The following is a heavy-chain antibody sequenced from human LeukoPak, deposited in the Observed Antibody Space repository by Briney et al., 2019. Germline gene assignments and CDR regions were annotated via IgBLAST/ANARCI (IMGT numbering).Heavy chain of an antibody. Sequence: PGGSLRLPCAVSGFTFSSYSMNWVRQAPGKGLERVSSISSSSSYIYYADSVKGRFTISRDNAKNSLYLQMNGLRAEDTAVYYCARDRGISAASPRGDYWGQGTLVTVSS. CDR3: ARDRGISAASPRGDY. CDR1: GFTFSSYS. J-gene: IGHJ4*02. CDR2: ISSSSSYI. D-gene: IGHD6-13*01. V-gene: IGHV3-21*01.